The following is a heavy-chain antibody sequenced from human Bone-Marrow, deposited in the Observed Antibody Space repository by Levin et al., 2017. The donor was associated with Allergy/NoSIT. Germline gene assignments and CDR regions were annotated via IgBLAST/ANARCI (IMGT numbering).Heavy chain of an antibody. Sequence: LSLTCAASGFTFSSYSMNWVRQAPGKGLEWVSSISSSSSYIYYADSVKGRFTISRDNAKNSLYLQMNSLRAEDTAVYYCAAYSGYDFLFDYWGQGTLVTVSS. CDR3: AAYSGYDFLFDY. CDR1: GFTFSSYS. D-gene: IGHD5-12*01. V-gene: IGHV3-21*01. CDR2: ISSSSSYI. J-gene: IGHJ4*02.